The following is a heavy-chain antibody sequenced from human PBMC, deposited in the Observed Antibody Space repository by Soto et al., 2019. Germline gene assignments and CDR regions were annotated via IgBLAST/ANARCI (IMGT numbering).Heavy chain of an antibody. CDR1: GGSFSGYY. D-gene: IGHD1-26*01. CDR3: ARGGGSYSRCFDY. J-gene: IGHJ4*02. CDR2: ITHTGDT. V-gene: IGHV4-34*01. Sequence: QVQLQQWGAGLLKPSETLSLTCAVYGGSFSGYYWSWIRQSPGKGLEWIGEITHTGDTNYNPSLKSRVTISVDTSKNQFSLKVTSVTAADTAVYYCARGGGSYSRCFDYWGQGTLVTVSS.